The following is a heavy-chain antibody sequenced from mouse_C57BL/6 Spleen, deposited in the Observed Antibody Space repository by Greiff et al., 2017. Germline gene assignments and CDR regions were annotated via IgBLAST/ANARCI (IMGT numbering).Heavy chain of an antibody. J-gene: IGHJ2*01. Sequence: EVQLQESGPELVKPGASVKISCKASGYSFTDYNMNWVKQSTGKSLEWIGLINPNYGTTSYNQKFKGKATLTVDQSSSTAYMQLNSLTSEDSAVYYCARERIYSNYDFDYWGQGTTLTVSS. CDR3: ARERIYSNYDFDY. V-gene: IGHV1-39*01. CDR2: INPNYGTT. CDR1: GYSFTDYN. D-gene: IGHD2-5*01.